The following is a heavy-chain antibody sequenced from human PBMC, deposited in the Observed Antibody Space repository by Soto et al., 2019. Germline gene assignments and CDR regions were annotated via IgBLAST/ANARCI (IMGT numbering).Heavy chain of an antibody. CDR3: ASDPPNSSGWFERDYYYYGMEV. J-gene: IGHJ6*04. CDR1: VCCIISYD. V-gene: IGHV4-4*07. D-gene: IGHD6-19*01. Sequence: PSETLSLTCTFCVCCIISYDWSWILQPSGKGLEWILRIYTSGSTNYTPSLKSRVTMSVDTSKNQFSLKLSSVTAADTAVYYCASDPPNSSGWFERDYYYYGMEVWGKRNTVSVSS. CDR2: IYTSGST.